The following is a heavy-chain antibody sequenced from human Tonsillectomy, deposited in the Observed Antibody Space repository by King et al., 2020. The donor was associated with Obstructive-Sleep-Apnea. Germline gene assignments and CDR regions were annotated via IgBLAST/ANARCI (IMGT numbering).Heavy chain of an antibody. J-gene: IGHJ4*02. CDR1: GFTFRSYG. D-gene: IGHD3-22*01. Sequence: VQLVESGGGVVQPGRSLRLSCAASGFTFRSYGMRWVRQAPGKGLEWVAVIWYDGNNKYYADSVKGRFTISRDNSKNTLYLQMNNLRAEDTAVYYCARAPGGYYYDSSGPYYFDYWGQGTLVTVSS. CDR2: IWYDGNNK. V-gene: IGHV3-33*01. CDR3: ARAPGGYYYDSSGPYYFDY.